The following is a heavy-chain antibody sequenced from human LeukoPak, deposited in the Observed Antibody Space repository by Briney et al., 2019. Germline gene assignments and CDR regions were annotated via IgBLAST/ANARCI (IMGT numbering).Heavy chain of an antibody. D-gene: IGHD6-13*01. Sequence: PGGSLRLSCAASAFTFSSYAMTWVRQAPGKGLEWVSGISESGTNTYYADSVKGRFTISRDNAKNSLYLQMNSLRAEDTAVYYCARDGQGYSSSPSNWFDPWGQGTLVTVSS. CDR1: AFTFSSYA. CDR3: ARDGQGYSSSPSNWFDP. V-gene: IGHV3-21*01. J-gene: IGHJ5*02. CDR2: ISESGTNT.